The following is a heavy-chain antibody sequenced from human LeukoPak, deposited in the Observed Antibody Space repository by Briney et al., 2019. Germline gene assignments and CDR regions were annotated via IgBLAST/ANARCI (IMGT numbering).Heavy chain of an antibody. J-gene: IGHJ4*02. CDR1: RFTFSNYG. CDR3: TREAYSYGYGKFDY. CDR2: IWYDGSKK. D-gene: IGHD5-18*01. Sequence: GRSLTLSCVASRFTFSNYGMHWVRQAPGKGLEWVAVIWYDGSKKYYADSVRGRFTISRDDSENTLYLQMNTLRAEDSAVYYCTREAYSYGYGKFDYWGQGTLVTVPS. V-gene: IGHV3-33*01.